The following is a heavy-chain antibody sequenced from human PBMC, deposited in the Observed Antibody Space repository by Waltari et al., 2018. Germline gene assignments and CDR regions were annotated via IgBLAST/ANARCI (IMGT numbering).Heavy chain of an antibody. CDR3: ARGFTTGWAGMDV. D-gene: IGHD1-1*01. J-gene: IGHJ6*02. Sequence: QVQLQQWGAGLLKPSETLSLTCAVYGGSFSGYYWSWIRQPPGKGLEWIGEINHSGSTDYNPSLTSRVTISVDTSKNQFSRKLSSVTAADTAVYYCARGFTTGWAGMDVWGQGTTVTVSS. CDR1: GGSFSGYY. V-gene: IGHV4-34*01. CDR2: INHSGST.